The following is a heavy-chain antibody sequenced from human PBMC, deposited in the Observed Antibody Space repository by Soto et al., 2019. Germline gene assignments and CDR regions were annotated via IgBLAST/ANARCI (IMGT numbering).Heavy chain of an antibody. J-gene: IGHJ4*02. CDR2: ISSGSSTI. CDR3: ATSSGALAASFPYYFDY. V-gene: IGHV3-11*01. Sequence: PGGSLRLSCAAAGFRFNDYYMTWIRQAPGKGLEWVSYISSGSSTIYYAHSVKGRFTISRDNAKNSLYLQMNSLRAEDTAVYYCATSSGALAASFPYYFDYWRQRTLVTVSS. CDR1: GFRFNDYY. D-gene: IGHD6-25*01.